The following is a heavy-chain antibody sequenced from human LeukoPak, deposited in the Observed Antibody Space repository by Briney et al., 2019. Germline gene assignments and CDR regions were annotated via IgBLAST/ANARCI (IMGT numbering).Heavy chain of an antibody. Sequence: SVKVSCKASGGTFSSYAIRWVRQAPGQGLEWMGRIIPILGIANYAQKFQGRVPITADKSTSTAYMELSSLRSEDTAVYYCAREHYDILTGYYGLDAFDIWGQGTMVTVSS. CDR2: IIPILGIA. CDR3: AREHYDILTGYYGLDAFDI. V-gene: IGHV1-69*04. D-gene: IGHD3-9*01. J-gene: IGHJ3*02. CDR1: GGTFSSYA.